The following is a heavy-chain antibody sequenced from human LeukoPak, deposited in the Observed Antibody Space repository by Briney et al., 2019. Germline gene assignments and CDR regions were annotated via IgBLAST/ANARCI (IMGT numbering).Heavy chain of an antibody. V-gene: IGHV4-39*01. Sequence: SETLSLTCTVSDDSVNSNGYYWGWIRQSPGKGLEWIGNVDYTGSTFYNPSLKSRLTISVDTSKILFSLKLTSMTAADTAVYYCARSTGLYFDYWGQGTLVTVS. D-gene: IGHD6-19*01. CDR1: DDSVNSNGYY. J-gene: IGHJ4*02. CDR3: ARSTGLYFDY. CDR2: VDYTGST.